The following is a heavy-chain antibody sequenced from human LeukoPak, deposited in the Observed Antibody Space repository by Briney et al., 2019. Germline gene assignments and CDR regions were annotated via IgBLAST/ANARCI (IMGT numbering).Heavy chain of an antibody. V-gene: IGHV4-59*01. J-gene: IGHJ6*02. CDR1: DGSISSYY. Sequence: SETLSLTCTVSDGSISSYYWSWIRQPPGKGLEWIGYIYYSGSTNYNPSLKSRVTISVDTSKNQFSLKLSSVTAADTAVYYCARTYSGYDRRTYYYYYGMDVWGQGTTVTVSS. CDR2: IYYSGST. D-gene: IGHD5-12*01. CDR3: ARTYSGYDRRTYYYYYGMDV.